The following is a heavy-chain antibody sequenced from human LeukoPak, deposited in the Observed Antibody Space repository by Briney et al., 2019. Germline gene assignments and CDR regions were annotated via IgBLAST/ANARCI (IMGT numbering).Heavy chain of an antibody. Sequence: GESLKISCKGSGYSFTNYWIGWVRQMPGKGLEWVGIIYPDDSDTRYSPSFQGQGTISADKSISTAYLQWISLKASDTAMYYCARPEYYYDSSGPKRVDAFDIWGQGTMVTVSS. V-gene: IGHV5-51*01. J-gene: IGHJ3*02. D-gene: IGHD3-22*01. CDR1: GYSFTNYW. CDR3: ARPEYYYDSSGPKRVDAFDI. CDR2: IYPDDSDT.